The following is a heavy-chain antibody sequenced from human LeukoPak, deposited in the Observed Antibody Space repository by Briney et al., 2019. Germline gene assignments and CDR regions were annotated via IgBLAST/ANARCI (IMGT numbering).Heavy chain of an antibody. CDR3: AVLEGDYYDSSGYYNY. D-gene: IGHD3-22*01. CDR2: ISGSGGST. J-gene: IGHJ4*02. V-gene: IGHV3-23*01. CDR1: GFTFSSYA. Sequence: PGGSLRLSCAASGFTFSSYAMSWVRQAPGKGLEWVSAISGSGGSTYYADSVKGRFTISRDNSKNTLYLQMNSLRAEDTAAYYCAVLEGDYYDSSGYYNYWGQGTLVTVSS.